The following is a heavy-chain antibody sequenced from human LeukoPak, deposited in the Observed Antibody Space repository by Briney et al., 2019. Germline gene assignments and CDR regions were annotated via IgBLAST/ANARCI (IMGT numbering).Heavy chain of an antibody. D-gene: IGHD6-13*01. V-gene: IGHV4-4*02. J-gene: IGHJ6*02. CDR2: IYHSGST. Sequence: PSETLSLTCAVSGGSISSSNWWSWVRQSPGKGLEWIGEIYHSGSTNYNPSLKSRVTISVDKSKNQFSLKLSSVTAADTAVYYCARDGSSSWLVYYYGMDVWGQGTTVTVSS. CDR1: GGSISSSNW. CDR3: ARDGSSSWLVYYYGMDV.